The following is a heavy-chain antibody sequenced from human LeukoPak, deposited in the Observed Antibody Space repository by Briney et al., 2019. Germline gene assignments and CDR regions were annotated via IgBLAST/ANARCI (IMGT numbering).Heavy chain of an antibody. CDR3: AKNYGDYPLFDY. Sequence: GGSLRLSCAASGFTFSSYAMSWVRQAPGKGLEWVSAISGSGGSTYYADSVKGRFTISRDNSKNMLYLQMNSLRAEDTAVYYCAKNYGDYPLFDYWGQGTLVTVSS. V-gene: IGHV3-23*01. CDR1: GFTFSSYA. CDR2: ISGSGGST. J-gene: IGHJ4*02. D-gene: IGHD4-17*01.